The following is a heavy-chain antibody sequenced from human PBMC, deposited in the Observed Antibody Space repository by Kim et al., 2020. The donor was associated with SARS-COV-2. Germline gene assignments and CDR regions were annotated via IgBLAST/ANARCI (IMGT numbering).Heavy chain of an antibody. CDR3: ASYTYSSSWYQNY. J-gene: IGHJ4*02. V-gene: IGHV4-34*01. Sequence: SETLSLTCAVYGGSFSGYYWSWIRQPPGKGLEWIGEINHSGSTNYNPSHKSRVTISVDTSKNQFSLKLSSVTAADTAVYYCASYTYSSSWYQNYWGQGTLVTVSS. D-gene: IGHD6-13*01. CDR2: INHSGST. CDR1: GGSFSGYY.